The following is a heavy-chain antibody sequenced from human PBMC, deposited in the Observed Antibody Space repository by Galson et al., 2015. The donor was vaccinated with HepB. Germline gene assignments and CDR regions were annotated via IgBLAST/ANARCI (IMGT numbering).Heavy chain of an antibody. Sequence: SLRLSCAASGFTFGDYAMSWFRQAPGKGLEWVGFIRSKAYGGTTEYAASVKGRFTISRDDSKSIAYLQMNSLRTEDTAVYYCTRGATTVTPYYFDYWGQGTLVTVSS. D-gene: IGHD4-11*01. CDR1: GFTFGDYA. CDR2: IRSKAYGGTT. V-gene: IGHV3-49*03. J-gene: IGHJ4*02. CDR3: TRGATTVTPYYFDY.